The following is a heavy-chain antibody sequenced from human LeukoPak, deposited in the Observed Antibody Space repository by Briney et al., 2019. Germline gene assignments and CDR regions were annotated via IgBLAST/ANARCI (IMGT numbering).Heavy chain of an antibody. CDR2: IRTTAEGAKYA. CDR1: GFSFTDYP. V-gene: IGHV3-48*02. Sequence: GGALTLSCATSGFSFTDYPMNWVRQAPRKGLEWISNIRTTAEGAKYAYYADSVKGRVTISRDDGKNTLYLHMNSLRDDDTAVYYCATDQRYAFDYWGQGILVTVSS. J-gene: IGHJ4*02. D-gene: IGHD3-9*01. CDR3: ATDQRYAFDY.